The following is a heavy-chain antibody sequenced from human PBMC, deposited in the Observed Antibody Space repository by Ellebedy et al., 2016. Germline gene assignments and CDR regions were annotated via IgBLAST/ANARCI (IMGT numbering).Heavy chain of an antibody. Sequence: GESLKISCAASGFTFSVYGMHWVRQAPGKGLEWVAVISYDGSNKDYADSVKGRFTISRDNSKNTLYLQMNSLRAEDTAVYYCARDRISASGIFDYWGQGTLVTVSS. D-gene: IGHD6-13*01. CDR2: ISYDGSNK. CDR3: ARDRISASGIFDY. CDR1: GFTFSVYG. J-gene: IGHJ4*02. V-gene: IGHV3-33*01.